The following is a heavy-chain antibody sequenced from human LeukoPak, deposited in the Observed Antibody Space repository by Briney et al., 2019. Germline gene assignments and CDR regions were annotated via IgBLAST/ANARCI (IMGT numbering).Heavy chain of an antibody. CDR3: ARAWIMVTSHLDF. CDR1: GYTFTNHG. CDR2: ISAHDGNT. Sequence: ASVKVSCKASGYTFTNHGITWVRQAPGQGLEWMGWISAHDGNTNYAQKLQGRVTMTTDTSTSIAYMELRSLRSDDTATYYCARAWIMVTSHLDFWGQGTLVTVSS. D-gene: IGHD2-21*02. J-gene: IGHJ4*02. V-gene: IGHV1-18*01.